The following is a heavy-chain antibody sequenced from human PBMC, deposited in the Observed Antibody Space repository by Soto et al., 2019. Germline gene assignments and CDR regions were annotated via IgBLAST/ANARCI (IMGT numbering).Heavy chain of an antibody. D-gene: IGHD2-21*01. CDR2: ITNNGISA. CDR1: GFTFRNYA. CDR3: AKEISVVVGRFDY. J-gene: IGHJ4*02. V-gene: IGHV3-23*01. Sequence: EVQLLESGGGLVQPGGSLRLSCVASGFTFRNYAMGWVRQAPGKGLEWVSGITNNGISASYAASVRGRFTISRDSSTNTLFLQMNSLTAEDTAIYFCAKEISVVVGRFDYWGQGTLVTVSS.